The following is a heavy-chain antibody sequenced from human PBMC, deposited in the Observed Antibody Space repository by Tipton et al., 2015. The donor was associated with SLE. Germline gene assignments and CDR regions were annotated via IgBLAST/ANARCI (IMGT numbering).Heavy chain of an antibody. Sequence: TLSLTCTVSGDTISDHYWSWIRQPPGKGLEWIGYISYSGSTNYSPSLKSRVTISLDTSKTQFSLKLSSVTAADTAVYYCARDPPSSYYYGMDVWGQGTTVTVSS. V-gene: IGHV4-59*11. J-gene: IGHJ6*02. CDR1: GDTISDHY. CDR2: ISYSGST. D-gene: IGHD3-16*01. CDR3: ARDPPSSYYYGMDV.